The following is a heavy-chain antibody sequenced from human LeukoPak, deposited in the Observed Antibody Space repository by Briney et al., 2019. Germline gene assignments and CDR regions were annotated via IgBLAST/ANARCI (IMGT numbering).Heavy chain of an antibody. CDR2: IYTSGNT. Sequence: SETLSLTCTVSGGSISSYYWSWIRQPAGKGLEWIGRIYTSGNTNYNPSLKSRVTMSVDTSKNQFSLKLSSVTAADTAVYYCAGTYYDFWSGYFGHFDYWGQGTLVTVSS. CDR3: AGTYYDFWSGYFGHFDY. CDR1: GGSISSYY. J-gene: IGHJ4*02. D-gene: IGHD3-3*01. V-gene: IGHV4-4*07.